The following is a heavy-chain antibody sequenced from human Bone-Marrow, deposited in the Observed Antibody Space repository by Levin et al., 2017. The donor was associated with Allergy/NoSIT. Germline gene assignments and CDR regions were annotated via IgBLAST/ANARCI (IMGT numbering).Heavy chain of an antibody. CDR3: ARYYYDSSGTFDY. V-gene: IGHV1-2*02. Sequence: GESLKISCKASGYTFTGYYMHWVRQAPGQGLEWMGWINPNSGGTNYAQKFQGRVTMTRDTSISTAYMELSRLRSDDTAVYYCARYYYDSSGTFDYWGQGTLVTVSS. D-gene: IGHD3-22*01. CDR2: INPNSGGT. CDR1: GYTFTGYY. J-gene: IGHJ4*02.